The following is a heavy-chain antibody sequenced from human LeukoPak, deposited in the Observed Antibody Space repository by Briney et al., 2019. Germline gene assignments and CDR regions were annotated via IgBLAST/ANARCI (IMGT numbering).Heavy chain of an antibody. CDR3: ARGVSQLPPPLGGLMGAPFDY. J-gene: IGHJ4*02. CDR2: INPNSGGT. V-gene: IGHV1-2*04. CDR1: GYTFTGYY. D-gene: IGHD2-2*01. Sequence: GASVKVSCKASGYTFTGYYMHWVRQAPGQGLERMGWINPNSGGTNYAQKFQGWVTMTRDTSISTAYMELSRLRSDDTAVYYCARGVSQLPPPLGGLMGAPFDYWGQGTLVTVSS.